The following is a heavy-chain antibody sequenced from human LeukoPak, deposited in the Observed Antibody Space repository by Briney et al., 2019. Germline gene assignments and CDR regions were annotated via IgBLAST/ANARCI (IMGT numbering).Heavy chain of an antibody. J-gene: IGHJ3*02. V-gene: IGHV1-69*01. CDR2: IIPIFGTA. Sequence: GGSLRLSCAASGFTFSSYAISWVRQAPGQGLEWMGGIIPIFGTANYAQKFQGRVTITADESTSTAYMELSSLRSEDTAVYYCARAVAQVVLGAFDIWGQGTMVTVSS. CDR1: GFTFSSYA. CDR3: ARAVAQVVLGAFDI. D-gene: IGHD2-15*01.